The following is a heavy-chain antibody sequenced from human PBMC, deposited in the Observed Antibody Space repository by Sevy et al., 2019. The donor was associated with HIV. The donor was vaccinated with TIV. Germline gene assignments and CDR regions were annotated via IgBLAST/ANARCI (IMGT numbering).Heavy chain of an antibody. CDR3: ARHCSSTSCSYAFDI. CDR2: INHSGST. D-gene: IGHD2-2*01. Sequence: SETLSLTCAVYGGSFSGYYWSWIRQPPGKGLEWIGEINHSGSTNSNPSLKSRFTISVDTTKNQFSLKLSSVTAADTAVYYCARHCSSTSCSYAFDIWGQGTMVTVS. J-gene: IGHJ3*02. V-gene: IGHV4-34*01. CDR1: GGSFSGYY.